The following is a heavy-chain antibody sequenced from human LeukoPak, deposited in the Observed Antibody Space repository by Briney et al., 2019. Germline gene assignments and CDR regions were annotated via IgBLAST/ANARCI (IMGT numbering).Heavy chain of an antibody. CDR2: INPSGGST. Sequence: ASVKVSCKASGYIFTSYYMHWVRQAPGQGLEWMGIINPSGGSTSYAQKFQGRVTMTRDTSTSTVYMGLSSLRSEDTAVYYCARDPRSPFQYYDFWSGYSGMYYFDYWGQGTLVTVSS. CDR1: GYIFTSYY. J-gene: IGHJ4*02. D-gene: IGHD3-3*01. V-gene: IGHV1-46*01. CDR3: ARDPRSPFQYYDFWSGYSGMYYFDY.